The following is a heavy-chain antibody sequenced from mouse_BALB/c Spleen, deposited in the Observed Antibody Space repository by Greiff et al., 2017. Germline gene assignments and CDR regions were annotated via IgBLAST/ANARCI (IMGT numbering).Heavy chain of an antibody. V-gene: IGHV5-17*02. CDR1: GFTFSSFG. J-gene: IGHJ4*01. CDR3: ARSTVVEGYAMDY. CDR2: ISSGSSTI. D-gene: IGHD1-1*01. Sequence: EVQRVESGGGLVQPGGSRKLSCAASGFTFSSFGMHWVRQAPEKGLEWVAYISSGSSTIYYADTVKGRFTISRDNPKNTLFLQMTSLRSEETAMYYCARSTVVEGYAMDYWGQGTSVTVSS.